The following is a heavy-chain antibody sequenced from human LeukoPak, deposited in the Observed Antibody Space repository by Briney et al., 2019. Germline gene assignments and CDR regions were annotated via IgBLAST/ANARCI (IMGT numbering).Heavy chain of an antibody. CDR1: GYTFTSYY. CDR3: AIVFGVVIDY. V-gene: IGHV1-46*01. Sequence: ASVKVSCRASGYTFTSYYMHWVRQAPGQGLEWMGIINPSGGSTSYAQKFQGRVTMTRDMSTSTVYMELSSLRSEDTAVYYCAIVFGVVIDYWGQGTLVTVSS. J-gene: IGHJ4*02. D-gene: IGHD3-3*01. CDR2: INPSGGST.